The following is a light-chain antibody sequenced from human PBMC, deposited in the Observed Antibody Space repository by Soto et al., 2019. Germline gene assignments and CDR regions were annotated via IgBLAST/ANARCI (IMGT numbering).Light chain of an antibody. V-gene: IGKV3-15*01. CDR3: HQYNNWPWT. CDR1: QRVSSH. CDR2: AAS. J-gene: IGKJ1*01. Sequence: ETVMTQSPVTLSVSPGDTATLSCRASQRVSSHLAWYQQKPGQAPRLLIYAASTRATGIPVRFSGSGSETECTLTIRSLQSEDFALYYCHQYNNWPWTFGQGTKVEIK.